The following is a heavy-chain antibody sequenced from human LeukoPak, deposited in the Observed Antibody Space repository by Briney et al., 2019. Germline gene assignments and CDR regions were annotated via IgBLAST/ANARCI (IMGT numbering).Heavy chain of an antibody. J-gene: IGHJ4*02. CDR2: IYYSGST. V-gene: IGHV4-31*03. CDR1: GGSISSGGYD. D-gene: IGHD2-15*01. Sequence: PSQTLSLTCTVSGGSISSGGYDWSWIRQHPGKGLEWIGYIYYSGSTYYNPSLKSRVTISVDTSKNQFSLKLSSVTATDTAVYYCAREGEGNYPGGVVAAIDYWGQRTLVTVSS. CDR3: AREGEGNYPGGVVAAIDY.